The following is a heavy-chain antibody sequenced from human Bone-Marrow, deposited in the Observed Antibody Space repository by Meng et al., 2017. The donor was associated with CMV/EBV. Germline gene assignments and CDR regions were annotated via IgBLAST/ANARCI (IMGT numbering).Heavy chain of an antibody. CDR2: IRSKAYGGTT. V-gene: IGHV3-49*04. J-gene: IGHJ3*02. CDR1: GFTFGDYN. CDR3: RAVNDIEAFDI. D-gene: IGHD3-22*01. Sequence: GESLKISCTASGFTFGDYNMSWVRQAPGKGLEWVGFIRSKAYGGTTEYAASVKGRFTISRDDSKGIAYLQMNSPKTEDTALYYCRAVNDIEAFDIWGQGTMVTVSS.